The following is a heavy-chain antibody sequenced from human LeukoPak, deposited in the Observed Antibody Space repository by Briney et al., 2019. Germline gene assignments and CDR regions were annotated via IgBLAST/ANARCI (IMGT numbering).Heavy chain of an antibody. D-gene: IGHD2-2*01. V-gene: IGHV4-59*12. CDR2: IYYSGST. CDR1: GGSISSYY. J-gene: IGHJ4*02. Sequence: PSETLSLTCTVSGGSISSYYWSWIRQPPGKGLEWIGYIYYSGSTNYNPSLKSRVTISVDTSKNQFSLKLSSVTAADTAVYYCARGPIVVVPAAWYFDYWGQGTLVTVSS. CDR3: ARGPIVVVPAAWYFDY.